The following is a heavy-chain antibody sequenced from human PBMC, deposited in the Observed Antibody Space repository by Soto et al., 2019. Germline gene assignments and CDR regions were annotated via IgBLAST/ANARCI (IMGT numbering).Heavy chain of an antibody. V-gene: IGHV1-18*01. CDR2: ISVYNGDT. Sequence: GASVKVSCKASGYSFTTYGIRWVRQAPGQGHEYMGWISVYNGDTNFAQKLQGRVTMTTDTSTSTAYMELRSLRSDDTAIYYCARDRRDSVADRRSFDVWGQGTIVT. CDR1: GYSFTTYG. CDR3: ARDRRDSVADRRSFDV. J-gene: IGHJ3*01. D-gene: IGHD1-26*01.